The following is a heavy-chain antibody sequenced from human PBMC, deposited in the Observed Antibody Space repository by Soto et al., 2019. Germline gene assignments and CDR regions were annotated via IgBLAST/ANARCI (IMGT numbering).Heavy chain of an antibody. CDR2: IYSGGST. Sequence: PGGSLRLSCAASGFTVSSNYMSWVRQAPGKGLEWVSVIYSGGSTYYADSVKGRFTISRDNSKNTLYLQMNSLRAEDTAVYYCAREFPYYYDSSGYYIDYWGQGTLVTVSS. D-gene: IGHD3-22*01. CDR1: GFTVSSNY. J-gene: IGHJ4*02. V-gene: IGHV3-66*01. CDR3: AREFPYYYDSSGYYIDY.